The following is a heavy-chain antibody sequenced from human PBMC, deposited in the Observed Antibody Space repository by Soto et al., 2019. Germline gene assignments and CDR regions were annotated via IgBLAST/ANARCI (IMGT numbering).Heavy chain of an antibody. CDR3: ARDKITGLFDY. V-gene: IGHV4-39*07. CDR1: GGSISSSSYF. Sequence: PSETVSLTCSVSGGSISSSSYFWGWIRQPPGKGLEWIGSIYYSGSTNYNPSLKSRVTISVDTSKNQFSLKLTSVTAADTAVYYCARDKITGLFDYWGQGTLVTVSS. D-gene: IGHD2-8*02. CDR2: IYYSGST. J-gene: IGHJ4*02.